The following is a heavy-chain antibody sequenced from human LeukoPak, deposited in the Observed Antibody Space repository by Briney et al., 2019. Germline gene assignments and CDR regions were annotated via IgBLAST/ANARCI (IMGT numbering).Heavy chain of an antibody. V-gene: IGHV3-74*01. CDR3: ARLLTPYHRSAGDSVDF. D-gene: IGHD2-21*02. CDR1: GFPLSTRW. Sequence: GGSLRLSWAASGFPLSTRWIHWLRQAPGKELVWVSRISGEGSMTIYADSVKGRFTISRDNAKDTLFVQMTSPRVEDTAVYSCARLLTPYHRSAGDSVDFWGQGTTVTVSS. CDR2: ISGEGSMT. J-gene: IGHJ6*02.